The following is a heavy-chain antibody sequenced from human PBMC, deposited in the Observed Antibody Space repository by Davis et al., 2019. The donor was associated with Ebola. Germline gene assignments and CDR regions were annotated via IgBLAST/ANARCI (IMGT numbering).Heavy chain of an antibody. D-gene: IGHD4-17*01. Sequence: ASVKVSCKASGYTFTSYYMHWVRQAPGQGLEWMGIINPSGGSTSYAQKFQGRVTMTRDTSTSTAYMELRSLRSDDTAVYYCARGRTTRAPYGGVNDDAFDIWGQGTMVTVSS. J-gene: IGHJ3*02. CDR1: GYTFTSYY. CDR3: ARGRTTRAPYGGVNDDAFDI. V-gene: IGHV1-46*01. CDR2: INPSGGST.